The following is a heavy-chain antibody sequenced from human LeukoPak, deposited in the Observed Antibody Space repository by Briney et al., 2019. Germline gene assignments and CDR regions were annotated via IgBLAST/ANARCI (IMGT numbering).Heavy chain of an antibody. J-gene: IGHJ3*02. CDR2: ISYDGSNK. Sequence: GGSLRLSCAASGFTFSSYAMHWVRQAPGKGLEWVAVISYDGSNKYYADSVKGRFTISRDNSKNTLYLQMNSLGAEDTAVYYCARDSDNYDSSGYYSPGAFDIWGQGTMVTVSS. D-gene: IGHD3-22*01. V-gene: IGHV3-30*01. CDR3: ARDSDNYDSSGYYSPGAFDI. CDR1: GFTFSSYA.